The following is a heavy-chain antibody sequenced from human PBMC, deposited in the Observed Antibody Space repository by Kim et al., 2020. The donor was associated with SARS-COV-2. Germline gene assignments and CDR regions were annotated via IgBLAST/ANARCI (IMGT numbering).Heavy chain of an antibody. CDR1: GYTFTSYA. D-gene: IGHD6-19*01. J-gene: IGHJ6*02. V-gene: IGHV1-3*01. Sequence: ASVKVSCKASGYTFTSYAMHWVRQAPGQRLEWVGWINAGNGNTKYSQKFQGRVTITRDTSASTAYMELSSLRSEDTAVYYCARVVAVANYYYYGMDVWGQGTTVTVSS. CDR3: ARVVAVANYYYYGMDV. CDR2: INAGNGNT.